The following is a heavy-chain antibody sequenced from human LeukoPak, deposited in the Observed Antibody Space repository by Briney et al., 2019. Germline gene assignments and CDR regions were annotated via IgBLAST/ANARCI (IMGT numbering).Heavy chain of an antibody. CDR1: GFTFISYS. Sequence: GGSLRLSCAASGFTFISYSMTWVRQAPGKGLEWVSSISSRGTYIYYADSLKSRFTISRDYAKNLLYLQMNSLRAEDTAVYYCARNIEGYKLYNFDSWGQGTLVTVSS. D-gene: IGHD5-24*01. J-gene: IGHJ4*02. V-gene: IGHV3-21*01. CDR3: ARNIEGYKLYNFDS. CDR2: ISSRGTYI.